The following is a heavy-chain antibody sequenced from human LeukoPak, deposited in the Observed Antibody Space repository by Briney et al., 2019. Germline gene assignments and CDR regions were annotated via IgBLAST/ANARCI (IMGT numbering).Heavy chain of an antibody. CDR3: ARDGGYCTNGVCYRGIYYYYYMDV. D-gene: IGHD2-8*01. J-gene: IGHJ6*03. CDR2: ISSSISYI. CDR1: GFTFSSYS. V-gene: IGHV3-21*01. Sequence: PGGSLRLSCAASGFTFSSYSINWVRQAPGKGLEWVSSISSSISYIYYADSVKGRFTISRDNAKNSLYLQMNSLRAEDTAVYYCARDGGYCTNGVCYRGIYYYYYMDVWGKGTTVTVSS.